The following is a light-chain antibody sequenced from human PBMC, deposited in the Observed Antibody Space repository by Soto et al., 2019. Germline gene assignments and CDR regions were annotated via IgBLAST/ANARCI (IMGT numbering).Light chain of an antibody. J-gene: IGLJ1*01. CDR1: STTNGGNS. Sequence: QQTSLSGAPGQKVTICCSGSSTTNGGNSVSWYQQLPGTAPKLLISDDNKRLSGIPDRFSGSKSGTSATLGITGFQTGDEADYDCGSWDSSLSAYVFGTGTKV. CDR2: DDN. CDR3: GSWDSSLSAYV. V-gene: IGLV1-51*01.